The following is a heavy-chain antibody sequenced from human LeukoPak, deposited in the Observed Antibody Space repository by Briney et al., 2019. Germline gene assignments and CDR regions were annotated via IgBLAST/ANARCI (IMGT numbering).Heavy chain of an antibody. D-gene: IGHD3-10*01. CDR1: GFTFSNYG. V-gene: IGHV3-30*18. J-gene: IGHJ4*02. Sequence: PGRSLRLSCAASGFTFSNYGMHWVRQAPGKGLEWVAIISYDGSNKYYADSVKGRFTISRDNSKNTLYLQMISLRADDTAVYYCAKASHDGYGSGSYLDYWGQGTLVTVSS. CDR3: AKASHDGYGSGSYLDY. CDR2: ISYDGSNK.